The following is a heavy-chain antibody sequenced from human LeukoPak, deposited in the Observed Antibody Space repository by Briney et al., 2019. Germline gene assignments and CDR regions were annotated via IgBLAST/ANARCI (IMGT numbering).Heavy chain of an antibody. CDR3: ASDSSGYYYVN. V-gene: IGHV4-30-4*01. CDR1: GGSISSGDYY. J-gene: IGHJ4*02. D-gene: IGHD3-22*01. CDR2: IYYSGST. Sequence: PSETLSPTCTVSGGSISSGDYYWSWIRQPPGKGLEWIGYIYYSGSTYYNPSLKSRVTISVDTSKNQFSLKLSSVTAADTAVYYCASDSSGYYYVNWGQGTLVTVSS.